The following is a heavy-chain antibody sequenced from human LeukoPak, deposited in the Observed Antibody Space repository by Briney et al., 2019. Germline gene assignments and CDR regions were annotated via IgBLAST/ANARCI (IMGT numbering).Heavy chain of an antibody. CDR2: MNPNRGNT. CDR3: ARVAVGVCSSTSCQRGFGY. CDR1: GYTFTSYD. V-gene: IGHV1-8*01. J-gene: IGHJ4*02. D-gene: IGHD2-2*01. Sequence: GASVNVSYEASGYTFTSYDINRVRQATAPAREWMGWMNPNRGNTGHAQKLQRRVTMTRNTTISTAYVDLSSLRSEETAVYYCARVAVGVCSSTSCQRGFGYWGKGNLVTVSS.